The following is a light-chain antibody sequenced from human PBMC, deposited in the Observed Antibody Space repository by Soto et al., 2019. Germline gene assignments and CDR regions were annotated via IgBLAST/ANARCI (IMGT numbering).Light chain of an antibody. CDR2: DVS. CDR1: SSDVGGYNY. CDR3: SSYTTRNTSQIV. J-gene: IGLJ1*01. Sequence: ALTQPASVSGSPGQSITISCTGTSSDVGGYNYVSWYQHHPGKAPKLIIYDVSNRPSGVSIRFSASKSDNTASLTISGLQPEDVADYHCSSYTTRNTSQIVFGTGTKSPS. V-gene: IGLV2-14*03.